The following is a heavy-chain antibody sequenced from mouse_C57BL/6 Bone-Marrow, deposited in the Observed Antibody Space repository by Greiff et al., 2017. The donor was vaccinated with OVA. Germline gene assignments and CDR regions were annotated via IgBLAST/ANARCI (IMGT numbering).Heavy chain of an antibody. CDR1: GYTFTSYG. J-gene: IGHJ3*01. D-gene: IGHD2-4*01. CDR3: ARSLYYDYSSWFAY. Sequence: QVQLQQSGAELARPGASVKLSCKASGYTFTSYGISWVKQRTGQGLEWIGEIYPRSGNTYYNEKFKGKATLTADKSSSTAYMELRSLTSEDSAVYFCARSLYYDYSSWFAYWGQGTLVTDSA. V-gene: IGHV1-81*01. CDR2: IYPRSGNT.